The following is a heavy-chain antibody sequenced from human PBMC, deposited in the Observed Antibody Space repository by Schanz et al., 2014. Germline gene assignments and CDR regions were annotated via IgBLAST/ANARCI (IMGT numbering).Heavy chain of an antibody. Sequence: VRLVESGGGVVQPGRSLRLSCAASGFTLSSYGMNWLRQAPGKGLEWVSVIGVDGTTTYYADSVKGRFTISRDNSKNTLYLQMNSLRAEDTAVYYCAKGRFGELSAFDIWGQGTMVTVSS. J-gene: IGHJ3*02. CDR1: GFTLSSYG. CDR2: IGVDGTTT. CDR3: AKGRFGELSAFDI. D-gene: IGHD3-10*01. V-gene: IGHV3-23*04.